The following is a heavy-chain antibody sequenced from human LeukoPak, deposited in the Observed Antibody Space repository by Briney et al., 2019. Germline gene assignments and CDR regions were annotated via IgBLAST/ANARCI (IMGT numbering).Heavy chain of an antibody. J-gene: IGHJ4*02. CDR3: VRHGGTRVTLVEVYYFDY. Sequence: SETLSLTCSVSGGSIISSSYYWGWIRQPPEKGLEWIGSIYYTGGTYYSPSLKSRVTISVDTSKNQFSLKLSPVTAADTAVYYCVRHGGTRVTLVEVYYFDYWGQGTLVTVSS. V-gene: IGHV4-39*01. D-gene: IGHD4-11*01. CDR1: GGSIISSSYY. CDR2: IYYTGGT.